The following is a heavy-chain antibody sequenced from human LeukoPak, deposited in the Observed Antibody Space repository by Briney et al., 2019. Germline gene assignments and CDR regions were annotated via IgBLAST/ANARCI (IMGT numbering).Heavy chain of an antibody. CDR3: AREVPHYYDSSGLDY. CDR2: INPNSGGT. Sequence: GASVKVSCKASGYTFTGYYMHWVRQAPGQGLEWMGWINPNSGGTNYAQKFQGRVTMTRDTSISTAYMELSRLRSEDTAVYYCAREVPHYYDSSGLDYWGQGTLVTVSS. D-gene: IGHD3-22*01. J-gene: IGHJ4*02. V-gene: IGHV1-2*02. CDR1: GYTFTGYY.